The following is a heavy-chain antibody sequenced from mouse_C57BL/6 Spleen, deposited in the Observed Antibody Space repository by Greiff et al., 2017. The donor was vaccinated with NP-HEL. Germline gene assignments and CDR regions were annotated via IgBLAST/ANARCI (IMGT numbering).Heavy chain of an antibody. CDR2: IDPEDGDT. CDR1: GFNIKDYY. CDR3: TTGLLRSWFAY. D-gene: IGHD1-1*01. J-gene: IGHJ3*01. Sequence: VQLQQSGAELVRPGASVKLSCTASGFNIKDYYMHWVKQRPEQGLEWIGRIDPEDGDTEYAPKFQGKATMTADTSSNTAYLQLSSLTSEDTAVYYCTTGLLRSWFAYWGQGTLVTVSA. V-gene: IGHV14-1*01.